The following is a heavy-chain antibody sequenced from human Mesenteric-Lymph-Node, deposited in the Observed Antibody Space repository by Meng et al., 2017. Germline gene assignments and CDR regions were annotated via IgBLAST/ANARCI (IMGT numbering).Heavy chain of an antibody. Sequence: ASVKVSCKASGYTFTSYDIIWVRQATGQGPEWMGWMNPNSGNTGYAQKFQGRLTMTRNTAISTAYMEPSSLRSEDTAVYYCARDMGNYYYYVMDVWGQGTTVTVSS. V-gene: IGHV1-8*01. CDR3: ARDMGNYYYYVMDV. CDR2: MNPNSGNT. D-gene: IGHD3-10*01. J-gene: IGHJ6*02. CDR1: GYTFTSYD.